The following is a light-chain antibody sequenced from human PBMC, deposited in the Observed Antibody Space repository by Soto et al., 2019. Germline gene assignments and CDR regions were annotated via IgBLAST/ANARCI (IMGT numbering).Light chain of an antibody. CDR2: GNS. J-gene: IGLJ3*02. Sequence: QSVLTQPPSVSGAPGQRVTISCTGSSSNIGAGYGVHWYQHLPGTAPKLLIYGNSNRPSGVPDRFSGSKSGTSASLAITGLRAEDEAGYYCYSYGGSYTWVFGGGTKLTVL. CDR3: YSYGGSYTWV. CDR1: SSNIGAGYG. V-gene: IGLV1-40*01.